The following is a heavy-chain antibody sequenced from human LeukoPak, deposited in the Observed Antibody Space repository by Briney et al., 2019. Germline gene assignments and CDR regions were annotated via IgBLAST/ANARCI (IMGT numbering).Heavy chain of an antibody. CDR3: AKGFGSENYYKWYFDY. CDR2: IRFDASSK. D-gene: IGHD3-10*01. Sequence: TGGSLRLSCAASGFTFSSSGMHWVRQAPGKGLEWVAFIRFDASSKFYADSVKGRFTISRDNSKNTLSLQMNSLRAEDTAVYYCAKGFGSENYYKWYFDYWGQGTLVTVSS. CDR1: GFTFSSSG. V-gene: IGHV3-30*02. J-gene: IGHJ4*02.